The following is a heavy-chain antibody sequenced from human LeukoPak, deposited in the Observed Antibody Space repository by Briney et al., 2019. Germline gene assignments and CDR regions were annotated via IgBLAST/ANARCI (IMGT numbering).Heavy chain of an antibody. Sequence: SETLSLTCTVSGGSISSSSYYWGWIRQPPGKGLEWIGSIFYSGNTYYNPSLKSRVTISVDTSKNQFSLKLSSVTAADTAVYYCARHGSLSSGCCPWGQGTLVTVSS. J-gene: IGHJ4*02. V-gene: IGHV4-39*01. CDR3: ARHGSLSSGCCP. D-gene: IGHD6-19*01. CDR2: IFYSGNT. CDR1: GGSISSSSYY.